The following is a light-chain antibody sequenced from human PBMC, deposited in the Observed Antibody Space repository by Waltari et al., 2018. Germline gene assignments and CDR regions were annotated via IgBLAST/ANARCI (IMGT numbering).Light chain of an antibody. CDR2: GAS. CDR1: QSVSSS. CDR3: QQYSNWPYS. J-gene: IGKJ2*03. Sequence: EIVLTQSPATLSLSPGARATLSSRASQSVSSSLAWYQQKPGQAPRLLIYGASSRATGIPDRFSGSGSGTDFTLTISSLEPEDFAVYYCQQYSNWPYSFGQGTKVEIK. V-gene: IGKV3-15*01.